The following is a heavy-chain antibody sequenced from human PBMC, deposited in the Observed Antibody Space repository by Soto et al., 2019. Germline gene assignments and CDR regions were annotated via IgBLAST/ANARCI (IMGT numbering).Heavy chain of an antibody. V-gene: IGHV2-5*02. D-gene: IGHD6-19*01. Sequence: QITLKESGPTLVKPTQTLTLTCTFSGFSLSTSGVGVGWIRQPPGKALEWLALIYWDDDKRYSPPLKSRLTITKDASKSQVVLTMTNIDPVDTATYYWAHRPPHVAVAGTGYFALWGRGTLVTVSS. CDR1: GFSLSTSGVG. J-gene: IGHJ2*01. CDR2: IYWDDDK. CDR3: AHRPPHVAVAGTGYFAL.